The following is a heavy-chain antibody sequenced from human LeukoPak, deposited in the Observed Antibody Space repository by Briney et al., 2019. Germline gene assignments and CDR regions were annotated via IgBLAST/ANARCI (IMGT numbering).Heavy chain of an antibody. CDR1: GGSFSGYY. Sequence: SQTLSLTCAVYGGSFSGYYWSWIRQPPGKGLEWIGEINHSGSTYYNPSLKSRVTISVDTSKNQFSLKLSSVTAADTAVYYCARDKRGQWLVPWGQGTLVTVSS. CDR3: ARDKRGQWLVP. V-gene: IGHV4-34*09. J-gene: IGHJ5*02. D-gene: IGHD6-19*01. CDR2: INHSGST.